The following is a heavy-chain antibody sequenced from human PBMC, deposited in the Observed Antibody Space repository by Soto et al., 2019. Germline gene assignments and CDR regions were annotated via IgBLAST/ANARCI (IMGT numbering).Heavy chain of an antibody. J-gene: IGHJ4*02. CDR2: INPSGGST. Sequence: GASVKVSCKASGYTFTSYYMHWVRQAPGQGLEWMGIINPSGGSTRYAQKFQGRVTMTRDTSTSTVYVELSSLRSEDTAVYYCARGRGGGYFDYWGQGTLVTVSS. V-gene: IGHV1-46*01. D-gene: IGHD3-16*01. CDR3: ARGRGGGYFDY. CDR1: GYTFTSYY.